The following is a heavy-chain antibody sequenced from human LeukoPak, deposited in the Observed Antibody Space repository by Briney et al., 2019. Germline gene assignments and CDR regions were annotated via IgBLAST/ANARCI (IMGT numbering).Heavy chain of an antibody. J-gene: IGHJ4*02. D-gene: IGHD3-16*01. CDR2: ISYDGSNK. CDR1: GFTFSSYG. V-gene: IGHV3-30*18. Sequence: GGSLRLSCAASGFTFSSYGMHWVRQAPGKGLEWVAVISYDGSNKYYADSVKGRFTISRDNSKNTLYLQMNSLRAEDTAVYYCAKGWGQGINWGQGTLVTVSS. CDR3: AKGWGQGIN.